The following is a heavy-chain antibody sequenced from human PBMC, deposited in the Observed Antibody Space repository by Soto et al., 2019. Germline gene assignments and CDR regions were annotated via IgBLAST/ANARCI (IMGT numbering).Heavy chain of an antibody. CDR2: IYYSGST. CDR1: GGSISSGGYY. V-gene: IGHV4-31*03. Sequence: TLSLTCTVSGGSISSGGYYWSWIRQHPGKGLEWIGYIYYSGSTYYNPSLKSRVTISVDTSKNQFSLKLSSVTAADTAVYYCARDMRSIAAAGSGGYYYYGMDVWGQGTTVTVPS. D-gene: IGHD6-13*01. J-gene: IGHJ6*02. CDR3: ARDMRSIAAAGSGGYYYYGMDV.